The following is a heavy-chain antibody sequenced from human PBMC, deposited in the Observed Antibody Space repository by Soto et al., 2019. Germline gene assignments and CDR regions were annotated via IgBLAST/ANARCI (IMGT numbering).Heavy chain of an antibody. CDR2: INAGNGHT. Sequence: ASGKVSCKASGYIFSNYGIHWVRQAPGQSLEWMGWINAGNGHTKYSQKFQGRATFARDTAGSTVYMELRSLTSEDTAVYYCAKSGVWFGSNWFDPWGQGTLVTVSS. J-gene: IGHJ5*02. CDR1: GYIFSNYG. CDR3: AKSGVWFGSNWFDP. V-gene: IGHV1-3*01. D-gene: IGHD3-10*01.